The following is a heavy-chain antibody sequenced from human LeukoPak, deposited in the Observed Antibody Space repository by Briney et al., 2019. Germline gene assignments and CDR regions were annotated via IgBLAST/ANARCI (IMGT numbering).Heavy chain of an antibody. V-gene: IGHV1-69*13. CDR1: GGTFSSYA. CDR2: IIPIFGTA. J-gene: IGHJ4*02. Sequence: VASVKVSCKASGGTFSSYAISWVRQAPGQGLEWMGGIIPIFGTANYAQKFQGRVTITADESTSTAYMELSSLRSEDTAVYYCARGPDTAMGTFDYWGQGTLVTVSS. CDR3: ARGPDTAMGTFDY. D-gene: IGHD5-18*01.